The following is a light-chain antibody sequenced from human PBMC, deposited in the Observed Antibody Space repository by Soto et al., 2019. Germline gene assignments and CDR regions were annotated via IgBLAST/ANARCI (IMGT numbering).Light chain of an antibody. Sequence: AIRMTQSPSSFSASTGDRVTITCRASQGISSYLAWYQQKPGKAPKLLISAASTLQSGVPSRFNGSGSGTDFTVSVSGLQSEDSATCYCQHCYTSPWTFGQGTKVEIK. CDR2: AAS. CDR3: QHCYTSPWT. CDR1: QGISSY. J-gene: IGKJ1*01. V-gene: IGKV1-8*01.